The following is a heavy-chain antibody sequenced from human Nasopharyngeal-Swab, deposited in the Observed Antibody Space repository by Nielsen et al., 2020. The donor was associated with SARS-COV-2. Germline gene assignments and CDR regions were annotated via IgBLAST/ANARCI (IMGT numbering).Heavy chain of an antibody. CDR1: GFTFSNAW. J-gene: IGHJ4*02. V-gene: IGHV3-15*01. D-gene: IGHD6-13*01. CDR3: TTDPSSSWYLAFDY. Sequence: VGSLRLSYAASGFTFSNAWMSWVRQAPGKGLEWVGRIKSKTDGATTDYAAPVKGRFTISRDDSKNTLYLQMNSLKTEDTTVYYCTTDPSSSWYLAFDYWSQGTLVTVSS. CDR2: IKSKTDGATT.